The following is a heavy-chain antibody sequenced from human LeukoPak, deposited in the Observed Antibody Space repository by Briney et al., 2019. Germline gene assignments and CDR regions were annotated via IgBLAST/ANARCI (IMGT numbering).Heavy chain of an antibody. V-gene: IGHV4-34*01. CDR2: INHSGST. CDR1: GGSFSGYY. CDR3: ARGRRENKYSSGWSTGGDY. Sequence: SETLSLTCAVYGGSFSGYYWSWIRQPPGKGLEWIGEINHSGSTNYNPSLKSRVTISVDTSKNQFSLKLSSVTAADTAAYYCARGRRENKYSSGWSTGGDYWGQGTLVTVSS. D-gene: IGHD6-19*01. J-gene: IGHJ4*02.